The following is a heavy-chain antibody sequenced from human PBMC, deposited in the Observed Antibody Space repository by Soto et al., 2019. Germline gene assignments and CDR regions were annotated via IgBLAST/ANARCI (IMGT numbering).Heavy chain of an antibody. CDR3: ANDKGRTSTGTTLY. D-gene: IGHD1-7*01. Sequence: EVQLLESGGGLVQPGGSLRLSCAASGFTFSSYAMSWVRQAPGKGLEWVSAISGSGGSTYYADSVKGRFTISRDNSKNTLYLQMNSLRAEDTAVYYCANDKGRTSTGTTLYWGQGTLVTVSS. CDR2: ISGSGGST. J-gene: IGHJ4*02. V-gene: IGHV3-23*01. CDR1: GFTFSSYA.